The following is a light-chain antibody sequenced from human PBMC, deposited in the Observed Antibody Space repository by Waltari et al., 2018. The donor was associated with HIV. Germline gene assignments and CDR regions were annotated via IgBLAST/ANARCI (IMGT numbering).Light chain of an antibody. Sequence: DIVMTQSPDSLAVSLGETATINCKSSQSVLYSYNNKNYLAWYQQKPGQPPKLLIYWASTRESGVPDRFTGSGSGTDFTLTISSLQAEDVAVYYCQQYFSTSLFTFGPGTKVDIK. CDR1: QSVLYSYNNKNY. V-gene: IGKV4-1*01. J-gene: IGKJ3*01. CDR2: WAS. CDR3: QQYFSTSLFT.